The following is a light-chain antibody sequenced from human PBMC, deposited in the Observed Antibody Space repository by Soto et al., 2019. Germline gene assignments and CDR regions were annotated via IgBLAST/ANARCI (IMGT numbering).Light chain of an antibody. Sequence: QSALTQPASVSGSPGQAVTISCTGTSSDVGAYNSVSWFQQHPGKAPKLMIYDVNSRPSVVSDRFSGSKSGNTASLTISGLQAEDEADYFCSSYANTGALYVSGTGTKLTVL. J-gene: IGLJ1*01. CDR1: SSDVGAYNS. V-gene: IGLV2-14*03. CDR2: DVN. CDR3: SSYANTGALYV.